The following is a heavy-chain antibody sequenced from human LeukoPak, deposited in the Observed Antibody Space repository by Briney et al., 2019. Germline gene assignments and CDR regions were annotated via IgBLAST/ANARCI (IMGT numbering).Heavy chain of an antibody. CDR1: GFTFSSYS. D-gene: IGHD4-11*01. V-gene: IGHV3-21*01. J-gene: IGHJ4*02. CDR3: ARVWMGGLPSNSFDY. Sequence: GGSLRLPCAASGFTFSSYSMNWVRQAPGKGLEWVSSISSSSSYIYYADSVKGRFTISRDNAKNSLYLQMNSLRAEDTAVYYCARVWMGGLPSNSFDYWGQGTLVTVSS. CDR2: ISSSSSYI.